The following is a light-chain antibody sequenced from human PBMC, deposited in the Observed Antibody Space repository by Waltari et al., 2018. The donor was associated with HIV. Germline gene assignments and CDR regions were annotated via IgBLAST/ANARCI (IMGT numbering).Light chain of an antibody. V-gene: IGLV2-23*02. CDR3: CSYAGSSRNV. Sequence: QSALTQPASVSGSPGQSITISCTRPSRDVCNYNYLSWYQQCPRKPTKLMIYDVTKRPSGVSNRFSGSKSGNTASLIISGLQAEDEADYYCCSYAGSSRNVFGTGTKVTVL. CDR2: DVT. CDR1: SRDVCNYNY. J-gene: IGLJ1*01.